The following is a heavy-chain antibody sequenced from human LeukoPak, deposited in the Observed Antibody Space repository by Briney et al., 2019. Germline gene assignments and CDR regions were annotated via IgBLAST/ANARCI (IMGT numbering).Heavy chain of an antibody. CDR3: AKDSYYDSSGYYYYYGMDV. Sequence: GGSLRLSCAASGFTFSSYAMSWVRQAPGKGLEWVAVISYDGSNKYYADSVKGRFTISRDNSKNTLYLQMNSLRAEDTAVYYCAKDSYYDSSGYYYYYGMDVWGQGTTVTVSS. J-gene: IGHJ6*02. D-gene: IGHD3-22*01. V-gene: IGHV3-30*18. CDR1: GFTFSSYA. CDR2: ISYDGSNK.